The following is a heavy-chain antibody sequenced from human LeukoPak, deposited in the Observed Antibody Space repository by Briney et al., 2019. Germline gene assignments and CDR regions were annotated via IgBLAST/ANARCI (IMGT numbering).Heavy chain of an antibody. CDR3: ARDSVGYNWNYFDY. CDR2: IYYSGST. Sequence: PSETLSLTCTVSGGSISSSSYYWGWIRQPPGKGLEWIGSIYYSGSTYYNPSLKSRVTISVDTSKNQFSLKLSSVTAADTAMYYCARDSVGYNWNYFDYWGQGTLVTVSS. V-gene: IGHV4-39*07. CDR1: GGSISSSSYY. D-gene: IGHD1-20*01. J-gene: IGHJ4*02.